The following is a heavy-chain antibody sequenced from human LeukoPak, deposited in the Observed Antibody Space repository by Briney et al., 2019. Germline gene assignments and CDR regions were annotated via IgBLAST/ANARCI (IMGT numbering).Heavy chain of an antibody. CDR1: GFTFSSYS. D-gene: IGHD5-12*01. CDR3: ARDRPNTGYDFDY. CDR2: ITSTSSSI. V-gene: IGHV3-48*02. J-gene: IGHJ4*02. Sequence: GGSLRLSCAASGFTFSSYSMNWVRQAPGKGLEWLSYITSTSSSIFYADSVKGRFTISRDNAKNSLYLQMNSLRDDDTAVYYCARDRPNTGYDFDYWGQGALVTVSS.